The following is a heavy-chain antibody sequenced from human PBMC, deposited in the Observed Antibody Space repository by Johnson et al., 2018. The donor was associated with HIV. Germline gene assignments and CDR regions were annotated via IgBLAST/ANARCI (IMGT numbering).Heavy chain of an antibody. V-gene: IGHV3-33*06. CDR3: AKVAVATAAGGVALDI. D-gene: IGHD6-13*01. CDR1: GFTFSSYA. Sequence: QVQLVESGGGVVQPGRSLRLSCAASGFTFSSYAMHWVRQAPGKGLEWVAVTWFDGSNKYYSDSVKGRFTISRDNSKSTLYLQMNSLRAEDTAVYYCAKVAVATAAGGVALDIWGPGTMVIVSS. CDR2: TWFDGSNK. J-gene: IGHJ3*02.